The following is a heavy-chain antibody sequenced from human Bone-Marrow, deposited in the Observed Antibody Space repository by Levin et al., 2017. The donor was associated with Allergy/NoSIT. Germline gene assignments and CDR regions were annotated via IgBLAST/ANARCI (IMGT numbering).Heavy chain of an antibody. CDR1: GFTFSSYG. CDR2: ISADGGST. D-gene: IGHD1-26*01. CDR3: SGYFYYHYGMDV. Sequence: GESLKISCDASGFTFSSYGIIWVRQAPGEGLEWVSGISADGGSTYYADSVKGRFTISRDNSRNTVYLQMNSLRGEDTASYYCSGYFYYHYGMDVWGQGTTVAVSS. J-gene: IGHJ6*02. V-gene: IGHV3-23*01.